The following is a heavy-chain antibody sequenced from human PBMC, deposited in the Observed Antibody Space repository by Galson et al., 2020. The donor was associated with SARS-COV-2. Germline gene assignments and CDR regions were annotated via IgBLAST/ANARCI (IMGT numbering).Heavy chain of an antibody. CDR1: GFTFDDYG. J-gene: IGHJ4*02. CDR2: ISWNGGIT. Sequence: GESLKISCAASGFTFDDYGMSWVRQAPGKGLEWVSGISWNGGITGYADSVKGRFTLSRDNAKNSLYLQVSSLRAEDTAFYYCARYISATSATMLTGAPGYWGQGTLVTVSS. CDR3: ARYISATSATMLTGAPGY. D-gene: IGHD3-9*01. V-gene: IGHV3-20*04.